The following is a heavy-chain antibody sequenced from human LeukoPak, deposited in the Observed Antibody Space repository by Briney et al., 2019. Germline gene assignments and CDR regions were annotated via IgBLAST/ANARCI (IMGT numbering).Heavy chain of an antibody. CDR2: INPNSGGT. CDR1: GYTFTGYY. CDR3: ARDRGGYSYGALNYYYYGMDV. D-gene: IGHD5-18*01. Sequence: GASVKVSCKASGYTFTGYYMYWVRQAPGQGLEWMGRINPNSGGTNYAQKFQGRVTMTRDTSISTAYMELSRLRSDDTAVYYCARDRGGYSYGALNYYYYGMDVWGQGTTVTVSS. V-gene: IGHV1-2*06. J-gene: IGHJ6*02.